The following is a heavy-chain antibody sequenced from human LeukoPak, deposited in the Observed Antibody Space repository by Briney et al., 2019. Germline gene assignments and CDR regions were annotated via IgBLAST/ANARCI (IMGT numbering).Heavy chain of an antibody. Sequence: ASVKVSCKASGYTFTGYCMHWVRQAPGQGLEWMGWINPNSGGTNYAQKFQGRVTMTRDTSISTAYMELSRLRSDDTAVYYCARVRYSSGWYCEDYWGQGTLVTVSS. V-gene: IGHV1-2*02. D-gene: IGHD6-19*01. CDR1: GYTFTGYC. CDR2: INPNSGGT. CDR3: ARVRYSSGWYCEDY. J-gene: IGHJ4*02.